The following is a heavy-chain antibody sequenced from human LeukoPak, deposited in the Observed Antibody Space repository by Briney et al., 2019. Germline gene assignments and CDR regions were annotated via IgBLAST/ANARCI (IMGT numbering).Heavy chain of an antibody. V-gene: IGHV3-33*01. CDR1: GFTFSSYG. D-gene: IGHD1-7*01. Sequence: GRSLRLSCAASGFTFSSYGMHWVRQAPGKGLEWVAVIWYDGSNKYYADSVKGRFTISRDNSKNTLYLQMNSLRAEDTAVYYCARSMDWNFAWGQGTLVTVSS. CDR3: ARSMDWNFA. CDR2: IWYDGSNK. J-gene: IGHJ5*02.